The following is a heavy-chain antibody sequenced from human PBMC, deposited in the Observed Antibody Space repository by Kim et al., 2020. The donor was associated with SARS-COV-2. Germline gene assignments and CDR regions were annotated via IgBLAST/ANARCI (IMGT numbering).Heavy chain of an antibody. CDR2: IKSDGSYK. CDR1: GFTFSDYY. V-gene: IGHV3-11*01. J-gene: IGHJ5*02. CDR3: VRETDT. Sequence: GGSLRLSCAASGFTFSDYYMHWVRQAPGKGLEWVAYIKSDGSYKWYADSVKGRFSISMDNAKKSLSLQMNSLRPEDTAVYYCVRETDTWSQGTL.